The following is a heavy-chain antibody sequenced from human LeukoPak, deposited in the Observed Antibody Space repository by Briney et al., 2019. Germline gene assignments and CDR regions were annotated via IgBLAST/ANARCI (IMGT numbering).Heavy chain of an antibody. V-gene: IGHV1-2*02. D-gene: IGHD3-22*01. Sequence: ASVKVSCQASGYTFTGYYMHWVRQAPGQGLEWMGWINPNSGGTNYAQKFQGRVTMTRDTSISTAYMELSRLRADDTAVYYCARHYYDSSGYGYWGQGTLVTVSS. CDR2: INPNSGGT. J-gene: IGHJ4*02. CDR1: GYTFTGYY. CDR3: ARHYYDSSGYGY.